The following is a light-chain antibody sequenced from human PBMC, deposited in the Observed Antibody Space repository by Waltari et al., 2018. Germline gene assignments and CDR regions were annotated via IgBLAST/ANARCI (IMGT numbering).Light chain of an antibody. V-gene: IGKV1-39*01. J-gene: IGKJ1*01. CDR3: QQTYNTRT. CDR2: AAS. CDR1: QSIATY. Sequence: DIQMTHSPPSLSASVGDRVTITCRASQSIATYLNWYQQKPGKAPKLLVYAASSLQSGVPSRFSGSGSGTDFSLTISSLQPEDFATYYCQQTYNTRTFGRGTKVEVK.